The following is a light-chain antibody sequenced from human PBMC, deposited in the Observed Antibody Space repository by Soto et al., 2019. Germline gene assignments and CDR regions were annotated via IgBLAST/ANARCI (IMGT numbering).Light chain of an antibody. V-gene: IGLV2-14*01. J-gene: IGLJ1*01. CDR1: SSDVGGYNY. CDR2: DVS. CDR3: SSYTSSSTPPYV. Sequence: QSALTQPASGSGFPGQSITISCTGTSSDVGGYNYVSWYQQHPGKAPKLMIYDVSNRPSGVSNRFSGSKSGKTASLTISGLQAGDQADYYCSSYTSSSTPPYVFGTGTKVTVL.